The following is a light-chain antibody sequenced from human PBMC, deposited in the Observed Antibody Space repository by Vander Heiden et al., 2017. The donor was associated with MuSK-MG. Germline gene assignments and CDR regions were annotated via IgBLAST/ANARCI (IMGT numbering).Light chain of an antibody. CDR1: SSNIGAGYD. J-gene: IGLJ1*01. CDR3: QSYDSSLSGSV. V-gene: IGLV1-40*01. Sequence: QSVLTQPPSVSGAPGQRVTISCTGSSSNIGAGYDVHWYQHLPGTAPKLLSYGNSNRPSGVPDRFSGSQSGTSASLAITGLQAEDEADYDCQSYDSSLSGSVFGTGTKVTV. CDR2: GNS.